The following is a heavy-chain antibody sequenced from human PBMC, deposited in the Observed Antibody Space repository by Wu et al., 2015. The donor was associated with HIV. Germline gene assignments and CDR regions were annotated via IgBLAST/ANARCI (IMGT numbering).Heavy chain of an antibody. CDR2: IVPNSGGT. V-gene: IGHV1-2*02. Sequence: QVQLVQSGAEVKKPGASVKVSCKASGYTFTGYYIHWVRQAPGQGLEWMGWIVPNSGGTNYAQKFQGRVTMTRDTSISTAYMELSRLRSDDTAVYYCARDRVIWVRGETVVDVVGPKGPRSPSP. CDR1: GYTFTGYY. CDR3: ARDRVIWVRGETVVDV. J-gene: IGHJ6*02. D-gene: IGHD3-10*01.